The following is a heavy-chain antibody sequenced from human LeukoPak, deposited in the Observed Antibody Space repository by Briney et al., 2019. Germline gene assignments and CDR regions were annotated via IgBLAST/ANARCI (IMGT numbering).Heavy chain of an antibody. J-gene: IGHJ4*02. CDR2: ISADNAYT. CDR1: GYTFTSHG. D-gene: IGHD6-13*01. CDR3: ARGSSYTSSWHEDY. Sequence: ASVKVSCKASGYTFTSHGISWVRQAPGQGPEWVGWISADNAYTNYAQKVQGRLTITTDTSTSTAYMGLRSLRSDDTAIYYCARGSSYTSSWHEDYWGQGTLVTVSS. V-gene: IGHV1-18*01.